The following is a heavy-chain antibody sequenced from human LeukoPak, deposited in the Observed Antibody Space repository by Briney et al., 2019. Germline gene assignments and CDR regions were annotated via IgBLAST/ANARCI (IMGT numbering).Heavy chain of an antibody. D-gene: IGHD2-2*01. CDR2: ISSNGGST. Sequence: GGSLRLSCAASGFTFSSYAMHWVRQAPGKGLEYVSAISSNGGSTYYANSVKGRFTISRDNSKNTLYLQMGSLRAEDMAVYYCARGNGVPARAFDIWGQGTMVTVSS. J-gene: IGHJ3*02. CDR1: GFTFSSYA. V-gene: IGHV3-64*01. CDR3: ARGNGVPARAFDI.